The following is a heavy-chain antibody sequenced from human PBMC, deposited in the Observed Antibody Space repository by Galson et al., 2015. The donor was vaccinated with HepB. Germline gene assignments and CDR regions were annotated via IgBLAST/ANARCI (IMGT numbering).Heavy chain of an antibody. D-gene: IGHD6-19*01. Sequence: QSGAEVKKPGESLTISYTASGYTFTNYWISWVRQMPGKGLEWMGRIDPTDSYTNYRPSFQGHVTISVDKSTSTAFLHWSSLQASDTAVYYCARLQSSIAVAGDYWGQGTLITVSS. CDR3: ARLQSSIAVAGDY. CDR2: IDPTDSYT. CDR1: GYTFTNYW. J-gene: IGHJ4*02. V-gene: IGHV5-10-1*01.